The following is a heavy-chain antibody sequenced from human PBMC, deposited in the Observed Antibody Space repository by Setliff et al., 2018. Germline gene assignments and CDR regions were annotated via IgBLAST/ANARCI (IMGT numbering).Heavy chain of an antibody. CDR2: INQGGGAQ. V-gene: IGHV3-7*01. Sequence: GGSLRLSCAASGFTFSSLWMSWVRQAPGKGLEWVANINQGGGAQFYVDSVKGRFTISRDNAKNSLYLQTSSLRAEDTAVYYCARDVFDFRTGQADPWGQGTLVTVSS. CDR3: ARDVFDFRTGQADP. D-gene: IGHD3-3*01. CDR1: GFTFSSLW. J-gene: IGHJ5*02.